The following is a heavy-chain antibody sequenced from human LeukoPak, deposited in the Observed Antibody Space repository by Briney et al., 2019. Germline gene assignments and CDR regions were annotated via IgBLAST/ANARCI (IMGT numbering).Heavy chain of an antibody. CDR1: GGSISSSSYY. J-gene: IGHJ4*02. V-gene: IGHV4-39*07. D-gene: IGHD1-26*01. Sequence: PSETLSLTCTVSGGSISSSSYYWGWIRQPPGKGLEWIGSIYYSGSTYYNPSLKSRVTISVDTTKNQFSLKLSSVTAADTAVYYCAGRASQNFDYWGQGTLVTVSS. CDR2: IYYSGST. CDR3: AGRASQNFDY.